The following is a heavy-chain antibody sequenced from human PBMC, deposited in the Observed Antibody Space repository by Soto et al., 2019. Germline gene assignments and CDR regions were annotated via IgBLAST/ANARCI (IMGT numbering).Heavy chain of an antibody. CDR3: ATLSPGYGSGRGYYYYYMDV. D-gene: IGHD3-10*01. CDR2: FDPEDGET. V-gene: IGHV1-24*01. Sequence: ASVKVSCKVSGYTLTELSMHWVRQAPGKGLEWMGGFDPEDGETIYAQKFQGRVTMTEDTSTDTAYMELGSLRSEDTAVYYCATLSPGYGSGRGYYYYYMDVWGKGTTVTVSS. CDR1: GYTLTELS. J-gene: IGHJ6*03.